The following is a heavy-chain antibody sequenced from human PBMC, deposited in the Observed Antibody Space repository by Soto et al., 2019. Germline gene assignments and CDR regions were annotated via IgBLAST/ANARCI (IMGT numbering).Heavy chain of an antibody. Sequence: QVQLVESGGGVVQPGTSLRLSCAVSGITFSAYAMHWVRQAPGKGLEWVARISYNAQTDSTADSVKGRFTISRDNSRSTLYLQMNSLRTEDTAMYYCVRDYNDGSGRFDYWGQGALVTVSS. V-gene: IGHV3-30*04. CDR3: VRDYNDGSGRFDY. CDR1: GITFSAYA. CDR2: ISYNAQTD. D-gene: IGHD3-22*01. J-gene: IGHJ4*02.